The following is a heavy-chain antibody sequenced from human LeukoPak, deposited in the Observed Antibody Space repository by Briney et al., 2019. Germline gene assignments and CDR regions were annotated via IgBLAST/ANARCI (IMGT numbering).Heavy chain of an antibody. D-gene: IGHD6-13*01. J-gene: IGHJ4*02. CDR3: ARGGLTAACDY. CDR2: INPDGSTT. V-gene: IGHV3-74*01. CDR1: GFTFSSHW. Sequence: GGSLRLPCAASGFTFSSHWMYWVRQAPGKGPVWVSLINPDGSTTTCADSVKGRFTISRDNAKNTLYLQMNSLRAEDTAVYYCARGGLTAACDYWGQGTLVTVSP.